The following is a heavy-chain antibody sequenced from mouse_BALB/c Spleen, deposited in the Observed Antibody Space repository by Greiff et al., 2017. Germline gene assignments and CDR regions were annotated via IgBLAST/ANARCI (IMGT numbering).Heavy chain of an antibody. Sequence: VQLQQSGAELVRPGVSVKISCKGSGYTFTDYAMHWVKQSHAKSLEWIGVISTYYGDASYNQKFKGKATMTVDKSSSTAYMELARLTSEDSAIYYCARGEKLRGFDYWGQGTTLTVSS. J-gene: IGHJ2*01. V-gene: IGHV1S137*01. CDR1: GYTFTDYA. CDR3: ARGEKLRGFDY. CDR2: ISTYYGDA.